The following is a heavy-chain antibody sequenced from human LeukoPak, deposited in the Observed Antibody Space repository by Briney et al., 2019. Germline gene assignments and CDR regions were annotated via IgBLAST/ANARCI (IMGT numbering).Heavy chain of an antibody. CDR2: TYYRSKWYS. CDR1: GDSVSSDSAT. J-gene: IGHJ4*02. V-gene: IGHV6-1*01. CDR3: ARGPQWLNY. D-gene: IGHD6-19*01. Sequence: SQTLSLTCAISGDSVSSDSATWNWITQSPPRGLEWLGRTYYRSKWYSAYAVSVKSRISINSDTSKNQFSLQLNSVTPEDTAIYYCARGPQWLNYWGQGTLVTVSS.